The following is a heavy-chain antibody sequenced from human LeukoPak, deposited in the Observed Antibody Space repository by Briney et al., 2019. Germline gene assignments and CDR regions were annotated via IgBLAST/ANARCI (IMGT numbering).Heavy chain of an antibody. J-gene: IGHJ3*02. Sequence: GGSLTLSCAASGFTFSSYGMHWVRQAPGKGLEWVAVISYDGSNKYYADSVKGRFTISRDNSKNTLYLQMNSLRAEDTAVYYCAKTLEWLSLNDAFDIWGQGTMVTVSS. CDR2: ISYDGSNK. D-gene: IGHD3-3*01. V-gene: IGHV3-30*18. CDR3: AKTLEWLSLNDAFDI. CDR1: GFTFSSYG.